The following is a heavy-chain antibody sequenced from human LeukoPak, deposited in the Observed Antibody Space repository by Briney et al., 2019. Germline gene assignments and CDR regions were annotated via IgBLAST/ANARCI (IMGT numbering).Heavy chain of an antibody. V-gene: IGHV3-48*01. D-gene: IGHD3-22*01. CDR1: GFTFSGCA. Sequence: SGGSLRLSCAASGFTFSGCAVSWVRQAPGKGLEWVSYISSSSSTIYYADSVKGRFTISRDNAKNSLYLQMNSLRAEDTAVYYCARDYYDSSGYDETPGFDYWGQGTLVTVSS. J-gene: IGHJ4*02. CDR3: ARDYYDSSGYDETPGFDY. CDR2: ISSSSSTI.